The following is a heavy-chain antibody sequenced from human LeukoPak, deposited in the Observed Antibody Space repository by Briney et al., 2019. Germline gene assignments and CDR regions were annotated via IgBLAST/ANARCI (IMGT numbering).Heavy chain of an antibody. V-gene: IGHV4-59*08. CDR3: ARLPTYDFWSGYLYGMDV. D-gene: IGHD3-3*01. Sequence: SETLSLTCTVSGGSISSYDWNWIRQPPGKGLEWIGYIYYSGSTNYNPSLKSRVTISVDTSKNQFSLELSSVTAADTAVYYCARLPTYDFWSGYLYGMDVWGQGTTVTVSS. CDR2: IYYSGST. J-gene: IGHJ6*02. CDR1: GGSISSYD.